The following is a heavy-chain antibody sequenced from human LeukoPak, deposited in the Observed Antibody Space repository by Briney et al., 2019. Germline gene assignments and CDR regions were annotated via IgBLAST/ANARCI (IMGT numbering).Heavy chain of an antibody. CDR1: GFTFSSYS. D-gene: IGHD3-3*01. CDR3: ARDLPFWSGYYTGWFDP. J-gene: IGHJ5*02. V-gene: IGHV3-48*01. CDR2: ISSSSSTI. Sequence: AGGSLRLSCAASGFTFSSYSMNWVRQAPGKGLEWVSYISSSSSTIYYADSVKGRFTISRDNAKNSLYLQMNSLRAEDTAVYYCARDLPFWSGYYTGWFDPWGQGTLVTVSS.